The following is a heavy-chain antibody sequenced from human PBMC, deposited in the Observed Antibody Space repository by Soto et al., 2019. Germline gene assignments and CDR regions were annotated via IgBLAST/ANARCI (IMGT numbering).Heavy chain of an antibody. Sequence: QITLKESGPTLVKPTQTLTLTCTFSGFSLSTIXXXXGXXXXXXGKALEWLALIYWDDDKRYSPSLKSRLTXXXXXXXXXXXXXXXXXXXXXXXXXXXXXXXXGEFDYWGQGTLVTVSS. CDR2: IYWDDDK. V-gene: IGHV2-5*02. J-gene: IGHJ4*02. CDR1: GFSLSTIXXX. CDR3: XXXXXGEFDY.